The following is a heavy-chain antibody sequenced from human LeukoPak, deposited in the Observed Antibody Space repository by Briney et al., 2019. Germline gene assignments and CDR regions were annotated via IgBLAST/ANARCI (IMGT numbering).Heavy chain of an antibody. J-gene: IGHJ3*02. CDR2: ISSSSSYI. CDR3: ARGGGYCSSTSCYTSAFDI. D-gene: IGHD2-2*02. Sequence: GGSLRLSCAASGFTFSSYSMNWVRQAPGKGLEWVSSISSSSSYIYYADSVKGRFTISRDNAKNSLYLQMNSLRAEDTAVYYCARGGGYCSSTSCYTSAFDIWGQGTMVTVSS. CDR1: GFTFSSYS. V-gene: IGHV3-21*01.